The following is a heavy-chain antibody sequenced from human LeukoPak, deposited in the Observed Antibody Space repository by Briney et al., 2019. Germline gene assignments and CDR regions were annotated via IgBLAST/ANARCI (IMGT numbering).Heavy chain of an antibody. V-gene: IGHV1-69*06. D-gene: IGHD3-9*01. Sequence: GASVKVSCKASGGTFSSYVINWVRQAPAQGLEWMGGIIPIFGTANYAQKFQGRVTITADKSTSTAYMEMSRLRSDDTALYYCARSPHILTGENFDYWGQGTLVTVSS. CDR1: GGTFSSYV. J-gene: IGHJ4*02. CDR2: IIPIFGTA. CDR3: ARSPHILTGENFDY.